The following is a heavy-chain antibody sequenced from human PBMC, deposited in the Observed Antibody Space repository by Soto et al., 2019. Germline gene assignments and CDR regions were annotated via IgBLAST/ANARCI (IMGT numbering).Heavy chain of an antibody. CDR3: AHNSRAVWEESYACDI. D-gene: IGHD1-26*01. CDR1: GFSLSTSGVG. CDR2: IYWDDDK. J-gene: IGHJ3*02. V-gene: IGHV2-5*02. Sequence: QITLKESGPTLVKPTQTLTLTCTFSGFSLSTSGVGVGWIRQPPGKALEWLALIYWDDDKRYNPSLKSRLTITKDSSKNHVVPTMTNMDPVDTATYYCAHNSRAVWEESYACDIWGQGTMVTVSS.